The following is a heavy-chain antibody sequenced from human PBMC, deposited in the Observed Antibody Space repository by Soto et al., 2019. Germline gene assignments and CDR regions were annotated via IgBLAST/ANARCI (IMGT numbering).Heavy chain of an antibody. D-gene: IGHD2-2*01. CDR3: AREKRDIVVVPAAGFLNYYMDV. Sequence: SETLSLTCAVYGGSFSGYYWSWIRQPPGKGLEWIGEINHSGSTNYNPSLKSRVTISVDTSKNQFSLKLSSVTAADTAVYYCAREKRDIVVVPAAGFLNYYMDVWGKGTTVTVSS. CDR1: GGSFSGYY. V-gene: IGHV4-34*01. CDR2: INHSGST. J-gene: IGHJ6*03.